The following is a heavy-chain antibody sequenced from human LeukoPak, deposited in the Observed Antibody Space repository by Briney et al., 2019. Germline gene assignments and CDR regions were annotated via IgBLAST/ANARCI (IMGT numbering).Heavy chain of an antibody. Sequence: WMGWISAYNGNTNYAQKLQGRVTMTTDTSTSTAYMELRSLRSDDTAVYYCARASTVTTPIDYWGQGTLVTVSS. CDR2: ISAYNGNT. CDR3: ARASTVTTPIDY. V-gene: IGHV1-18*01. D-gene: IGHD4-17*01. J-gene: IGHJ4*02.